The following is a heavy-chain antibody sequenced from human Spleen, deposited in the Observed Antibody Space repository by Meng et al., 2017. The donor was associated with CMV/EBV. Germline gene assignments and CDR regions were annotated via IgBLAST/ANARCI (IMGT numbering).Heavy chain of an antibody. V-gene: IGHV1-69*05. D-gene: IGHD1-26*01. CDR1: GGTFSSYP. J-gene: IGHJ1*01. CDR2: IIPLFGSP. CDR3: ATSGVRADYFQH. Sequence: SVKVSCKASGGTFSSYPISWVRQAPGQGLEWMGGIIPLFGSPNYAQSFQGRGTITTDESTTTVFMEVSRLRSEDTAVYYCATSGVRADYFQHWGQGTQVTVSS.